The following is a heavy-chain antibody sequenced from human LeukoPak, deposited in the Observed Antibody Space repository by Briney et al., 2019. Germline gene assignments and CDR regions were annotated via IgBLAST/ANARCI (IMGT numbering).Heavy chain of an antibody. J-gene: IGHJ6*03. Sequence: GGSLRLSCAASGFTFSSYAMSWVRQAPGKGLEWVSAISGSGGSTYYADSVKGRFTISRDNSKNTLYLQMNSLRAEDTAVYYCAKQEQQLGNDYYYYYYMDVWGKGTTVTVSS. CDR3: AKQEQQLGNDYYYYYYMDV. V-gene: IGHV3-23*01. CDR2: ISGSGGST. D-gene: IGHD6-13*01. CDR1: GFTFSSYA.